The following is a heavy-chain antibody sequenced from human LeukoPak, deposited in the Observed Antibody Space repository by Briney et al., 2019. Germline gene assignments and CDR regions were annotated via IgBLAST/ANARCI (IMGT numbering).Heavy chain of an antibody. CDR1: GFTFSSYE. V-gene: IGHV3-48*03. D-gene: IGHD5-12*01. CDR3: AKGQRRHVDIVATIPFDY. CDR2: ISSSGSTI. J-gene: IGHJ4*02. Sequence: GGSLRLSCAASGFTFSSYEMNWVRQAPGKGLEWVSYISSSGSTIYYADPVKGRFTISRDNSKNTLYLQMNSLRAEDAAVYYCAKGQRRHVDIVATIPFDYWGQGTLVTVSS.